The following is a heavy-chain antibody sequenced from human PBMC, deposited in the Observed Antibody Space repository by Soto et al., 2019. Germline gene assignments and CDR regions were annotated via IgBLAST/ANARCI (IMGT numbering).Heavy chain of an antibody. Sequence: GASVKGSCKASGYTFTIYARHWVRQAPGQGLEWMGGIIPIFGTANYAQKFQGSVTITADESTSTAYMELSSLRSEDTAVYYCASSNWFDPWGQGTLVTVSS. CDR2: IIPIFGTA. V-gene: IGHV1-69*13. CDR3: ASSNWFDP. CDR1: GYTFTIYA. J-gene: IGHJ5*02.